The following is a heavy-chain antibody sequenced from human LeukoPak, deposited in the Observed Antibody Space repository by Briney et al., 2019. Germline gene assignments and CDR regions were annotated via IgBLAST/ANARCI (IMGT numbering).Heavy chain of an antibody. J-gene: IGHJ5*02. CDR2: IYTSGST. CDR1: GGSISSYY. V-gene: IGHV4-4*07. Sequence: SETLSLTCTVSGGSISSYYWSWIRQPAGKGLEWIGRIYTSGSTYYNPSLKSRVTISVDTSKNQFSLKLSSVTAADTAVYYCARERYSGYSNWFDPWGQGTLVTVSS. CDR3: ARERYSGYSNWFDP. D-gene: IGHD5-12*01.